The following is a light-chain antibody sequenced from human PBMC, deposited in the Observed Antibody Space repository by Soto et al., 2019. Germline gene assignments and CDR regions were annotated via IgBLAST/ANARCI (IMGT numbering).Light chain of an antibody. J-gene: IGLJ2*01. V-gene: IGLV2-14*01. Sequence: QSALTQPASVSGSPGQSITISCTGTSSDVGAYNYVCWYQQHPGKAPKLIIYDVTNRPSGVSNRFSGSKFDNTASLSISGLQAEDEADYYCSSYTTTNTVVFGGGTKLTVL. CDR1: SSDVGAYNY. CDR2: DVT. CDR3: SSYTTTNTVV.